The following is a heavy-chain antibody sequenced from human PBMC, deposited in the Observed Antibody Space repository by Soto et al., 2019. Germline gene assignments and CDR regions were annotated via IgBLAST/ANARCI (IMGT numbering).Heavy chain of an antibody. CDR1: GFTFSSYA. CDR3: ARELSGWFGDY. CDR2: ISYDGSNK. D-gene: IGHD3-10*01. V-gene: IGHV3-30-3*01. J-gene: IGHJ4*02. Sequence: XGSLILSFSASGFTFSSYAMHWVRQAPGKGLEWVAVISYDGSNKYYADSVKGRFTISRDNSKNTLYLQMNSLRAEDTAVYYCARELSGWFGDYWGQGTLVTVSS.